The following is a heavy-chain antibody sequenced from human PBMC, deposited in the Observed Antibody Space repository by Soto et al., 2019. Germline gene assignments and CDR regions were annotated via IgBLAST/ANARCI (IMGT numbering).Heavy chain of an antibody. V-gene: IGHV4-34*01. Sequence: QVQLQQWGAGLLKPSETLSLTCAVYGGSFSGYYWSWIRQPPGKGLEWIGEINHSGSTNYNPSLKSRVTISVDTSKNQFSLKLSSVTAADTAVYYCARSRYYDSSGYYGMVSYYYYGMDVWGQGNTVTVSS. CDR1: GGSFSGYY. CDR2: INHSGST. J-gene: IGHJ6*02. CDR3: ARSRYYDSSGYYGMVSYYYYGMDV. D-gene: IGHD3-22*01.